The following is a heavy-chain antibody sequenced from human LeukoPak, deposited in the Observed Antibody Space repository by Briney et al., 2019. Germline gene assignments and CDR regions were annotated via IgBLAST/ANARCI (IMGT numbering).Heavy chain of an antibody. Sequence: GGSLRLSCAASGFTFSSYSMNWVRQAPGKGLEWVSSISSSSSYIYYADSVKGRFTISRDNAKNSLYLQMNSLRAEDTAVYYCARRRYYYDSSGYYDYWGQGTLVTVSS. D-gene: IGHD3-22*01. J-gene: IGHJ4*02. V-gene: IGHV3-21*01. CDR1: GFTFSSYS. CDR3: ARRRYYYDSSGYYDY. CDR2: ISSSSSYI.